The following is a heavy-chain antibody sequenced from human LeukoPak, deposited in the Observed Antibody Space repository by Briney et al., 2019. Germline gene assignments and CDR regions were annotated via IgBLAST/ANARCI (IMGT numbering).Heavy chain of an antibody. CDR3: ACSYDFWSGPDY. J-gene: IGHJ4*02. V-gene: IGHV3-11*01. CDR1: GFTFSDYY. CDR2: ISSSGSTI. Sequence: GGSLRLSYAASGFTFSDYYMSWIRQAPGKGLEWVSYISSSGSTIYYADSEKGRFTISRDNAKNSLYLQMNSLRAEDTAVYYCACSYDFWSGPDYWGQGTLVTVSS. D-gene: IGHD3-3*01.